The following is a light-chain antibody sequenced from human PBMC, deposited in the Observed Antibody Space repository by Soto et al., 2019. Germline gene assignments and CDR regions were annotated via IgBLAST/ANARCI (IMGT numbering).Light chain of an antibody. J-gene: IGLJ3*02. CDR1: SSNIGAGYD. CDR3: QSYDSSLSAVV. CDR2: SNI. V-gene: IGLV1-40*01. Sequence: QAVVTQPPSVSGAPGQRVTISCTWGSSNIGAGYDVHWYQQLPGSAPKLLIYSNINRPSGVPDRFSGSKSDTSASLAITGLQAEDEADYYCQSYDSSLSAVVFGGGTKVTVL.